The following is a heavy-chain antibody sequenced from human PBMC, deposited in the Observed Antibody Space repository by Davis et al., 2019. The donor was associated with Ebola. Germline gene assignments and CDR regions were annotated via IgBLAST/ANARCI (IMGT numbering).Heavy chain of an antibody. CDR3: ARDLGTAMATE. CDR1: GGTFSSYA. J-gene: IGHJ4*02. CDR2: IIPMLGIP. D-gene: IGHD5-18*01. V-gene: IGHV1-69*04. Sequence: AASVTVSCKASGGTFSSYAISCVRQAPGQGLEWMGRIIPMLGIPNYAQRFQGRVTITADKSTSTAYMELSSLRSEDTAMYYCARDLGTAMATEWGQGTLVTVSS.